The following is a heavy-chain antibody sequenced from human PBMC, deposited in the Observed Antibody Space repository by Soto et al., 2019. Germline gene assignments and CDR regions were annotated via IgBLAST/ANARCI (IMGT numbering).Heavy chain of an antibody. CDR2: ISGYNGNT. CDR1: GYSFTTYG. V-gene: IGHV1-18*01. CDR3: AREGPAPYYYYDMDV. J-gene: IGHJ6*02. Sequence: QVQLVQSRGEVKKPGASVKVSCKTSGYSFTTYGISWVRQAPGQGLEWMGWISGYNGNTNYAQNLQGRVTMTTDTSTSTAYMELRSLRYDDTAVYYCAREGPAPYYYYDMDVWGRGSTVTVSS.